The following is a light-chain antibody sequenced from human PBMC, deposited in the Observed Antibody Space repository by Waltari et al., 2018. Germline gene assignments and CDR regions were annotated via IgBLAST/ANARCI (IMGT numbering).Light chain of an antibody. CDR3: QQSYSTPLT. V-gene: IGKV1-39*01. CDR1: RDIESY. J-gene: IGKJ5*01. CDR2: DES. Sequence: DIQMTQSPSSMSTSLVDRVTIHCRASRDIESYLNWYQKKPVKAPKLLIYDESTLQRGVPPRFSGGGSGTDFTLTISGLQPEDFATYFCQQSYSTPLTFGQGTRLEIK.